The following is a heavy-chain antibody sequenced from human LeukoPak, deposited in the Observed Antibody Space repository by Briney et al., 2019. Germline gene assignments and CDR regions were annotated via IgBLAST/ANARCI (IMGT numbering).Heavy chain of an antibody. J-gene: IGHJ2*01. CDR2: TFTSGST. Sequence: SETLSLTCTVPGGSISTYFLTWIRQPAGKGLEWIGRTFTSGSTDYNPSLKSRVSLALDKSNNQISLRLSSVTAADTAVYYCARHDSSKYFELWGRGALVIVSS. V-gene: IGHV4-4*07. CDR3: ARHDSSKYFEL. D-gene: IGHD4-11*01. CDR1: GGSISTYF.